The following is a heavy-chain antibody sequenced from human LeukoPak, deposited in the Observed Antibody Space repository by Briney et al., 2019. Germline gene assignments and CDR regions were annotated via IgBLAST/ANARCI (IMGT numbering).Heavy chain of an antibody. J-gene: IGHJ3*02. CDR3: TRDMLGYYDSSGYYYLGAFDI. CDR2: ISSRSSYI. Sequence: PGGSLRLSCTASGFTFSSYSMNWVRQAPGKGREWVSSISSRSSYIYYADSVKGRFTISRDNAKNSLYLQMNSLRAEDTAVYYCTRDMLGYYDSSGYYYLGAFDIWGQGTMVTVSS. CDR1: GFTFSSYS. V-gene: IGHV3-21*01. D-gene: IGHD3-22*01.